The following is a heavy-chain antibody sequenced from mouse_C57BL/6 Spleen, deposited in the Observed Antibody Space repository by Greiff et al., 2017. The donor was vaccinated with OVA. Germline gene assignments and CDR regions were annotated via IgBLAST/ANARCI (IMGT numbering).Heavy chain of an antibody. CDR2: IDPSDSYT. CDR3: ARREFYYYGSSFDY. Sequence: QVQLQQPGAELVKPGASVKLSCKASGYTFTSYWMQWVKQRPGQGLEWIGEIDPSDSYTNYNQKFKGKATLTVDTSSSTAYMQLSSLTSEASAVYYCARREFYYYGSSFDYWGQGTTLTVSS. D-gene: IGHD1-1*01. V-gene: IGHV1-50*01. CDR1: GYTFTSYW. J-gene: IGHJ2*01.